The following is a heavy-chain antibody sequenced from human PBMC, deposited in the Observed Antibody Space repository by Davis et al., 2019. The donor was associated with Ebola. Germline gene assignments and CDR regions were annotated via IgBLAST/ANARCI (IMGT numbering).Heavy chain of an antibody. V-gene: IGHV3-23*01. Sequence: GESLKISCAASGFTFSSYGMHWVRQAPGKGLEWVSAISGSGGSTYYADSVKGRFTISRDNSKNTLYLQMNSLRAEDTAVYYCAKEGRFLDYWGQGTLVTVSS. D-gene: IGHD3-10*01. CDR2: ISGSGGST. CDR1: GFTFSSYG. J-gene: IGHJ4*02. CDR3: AKEGRFLDY.